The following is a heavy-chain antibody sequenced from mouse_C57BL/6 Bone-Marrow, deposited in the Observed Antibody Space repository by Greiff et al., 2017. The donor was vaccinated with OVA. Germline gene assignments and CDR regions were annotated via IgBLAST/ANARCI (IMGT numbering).Heavy chain of an antibody. CDR1: GYTFTDYE. CDR3: TRGYSNYYAMDY. CDR2: IDPETGGT. Sequence: QVHVKQSGAELVRPGASVTLSCQASGYTFTDYEMHWVKQTPVHGLEWIGAIDPETGGTAYNQKFKGKAILTADKSSSTAYMELRSLTSEDSAVYYCTRGYSNYYAMDYWGQGTSVTVSS. J-gene: IGHJ4*01. V-gene: IGHV1-15*01. D-gene: IGHD2-5*01.